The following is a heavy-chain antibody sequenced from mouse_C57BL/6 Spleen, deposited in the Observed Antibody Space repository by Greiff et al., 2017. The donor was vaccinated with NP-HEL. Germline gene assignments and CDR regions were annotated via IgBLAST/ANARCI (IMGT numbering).Heavy chain of an antibody. CDR1: GFTFSDYG. CDR3: ARTGGTRYFDV. CDR2: ISSGSSTI. Sequence: EVQLVESGGGLVKPGGSLKLSCAASGFTFSDYGMHWVRQAPEQGLEWVAYISSGSSTIYYADTVKGRFTIPRDKSTSTLFLQLTSLRSEDEAMYYCARTGGTRYFDVWGTGTTVTVSS. D-gene: IGHD2-14*01. J-gene: IGHJ1*03. V-gene: IGHV5-17*01.